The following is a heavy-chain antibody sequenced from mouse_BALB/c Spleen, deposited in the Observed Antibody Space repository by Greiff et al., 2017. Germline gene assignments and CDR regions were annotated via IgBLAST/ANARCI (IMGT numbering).Heavy chain of an antibody. CDR2: ISNGGGST. J-gene: IGHJ1*01. V-gene: IGHV5-12-2*01. D-gene: IGHD2-4*01. CDR1: GFTFSSYT. Sequence: DEKLVESGGGLVQPGGSLKLSCAASGFTFSSYTMSWVRQTPEKRLEWVAYISNGGGSTYYPDTVKGRFTISRDNAKNTLYLQMSSLKSEDTAMYYCARRYDYVGWYFDVWGAGTTVTVSS. CDR3: ARRYDYVGWYFDV.